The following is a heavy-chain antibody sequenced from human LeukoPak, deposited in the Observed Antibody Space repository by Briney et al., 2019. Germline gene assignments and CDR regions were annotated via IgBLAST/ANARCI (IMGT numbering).Heavy chain of an antibody. V-gene: IGHV4-59*12. CDR2: IYYSGDT. Sequence: SSETLSLTCSVSGGSITGYSWSWLRQPPGKGLEWIGYIYYSGDTYCNPSLKSRLSISVDTSKNQFSLKLSSVTAADTAVYYCARLRGGGFNVRPTYGSGSYRSASDYWGQGTLVTVSS. CDR3: ARLRGGGFNVRPTYGSGSYRSASDY. D-gene: IGHD3-10*01. CDR1: GGSITGYS. J-gene: IGHJ4*02.